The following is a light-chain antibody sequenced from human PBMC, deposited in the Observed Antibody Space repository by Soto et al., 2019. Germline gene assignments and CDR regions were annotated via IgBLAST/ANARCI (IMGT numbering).Light chain of an antibody. V-gene: IGKV3-20*01. CDR3: QQYGSAPPYT. CDR2: GAS. CDR1: QSVSSSY. J-gene: IGKJ2*01. Sequence: EIVLTQSPGTLSLSPGERATLSCRASQSVSSSYLAWYQHKPGQAPRLLIYGASNRATGIPDRFSGSGSGTDFTLPISRLEPEDFAVYYCQQYGSAPPYTFGQGTKLEIK.